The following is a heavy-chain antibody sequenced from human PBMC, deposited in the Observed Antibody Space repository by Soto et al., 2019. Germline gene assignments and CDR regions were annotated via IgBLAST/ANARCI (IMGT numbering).Heavy chain of an antibody. V-gene: IGHV3-23*01. J-gene: IGHJ3*02. Sequence: GGSLRLSCAASGFTFSTYAMNWVRQAPGKGLEWVSAISANGAYTYYADSVKGRFTVSRDNSVNALYLQMNSLRIEDTAVYYCAHTPGYGVFDAYDICGQGTLVTV. D-gene: IGHD2-8*01. CDR2: ISANGAYT. CDR1: GFTFSTYA. CDR3: AHTPGYGVFDAYDI.